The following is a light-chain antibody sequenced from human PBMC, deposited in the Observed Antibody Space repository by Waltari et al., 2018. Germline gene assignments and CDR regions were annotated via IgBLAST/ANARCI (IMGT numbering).Light chain of an antibody. CDR1: SRDVGDYDY. CDR2: DVS. Sequence: QSALTQPASVSGSPGQSIAISCPGTSRDVGDYDYVCWYQQHPGKAPKLLIYDVSNRPSGVSTRFFGSKSGNTASLTISGLQAEDEADYYCASYTATSTPYVFGTGTKVTVL. V-gene: IGLV2-14*01. J-gene: IGLJ1*01. CDR3: ASYTATSTPYV.